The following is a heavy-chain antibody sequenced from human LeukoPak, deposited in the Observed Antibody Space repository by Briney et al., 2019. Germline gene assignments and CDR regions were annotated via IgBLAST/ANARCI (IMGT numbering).Heavy chain of an antibody. CDR3: PRGYSYFAY. CDR2: ISYDGSNK. V-gene: IGHV3-30*04. CDR1: GFTFSSYA. J-gene: IGHJ4*02. Sequence: GGSLRLSCAASGFTFSSYAMHWVRQAPGKGLEWVAVISYDGSNKYYADSVKGRFTISRDNSKNTLYLQMNSLRAEDTAVYYCPRGYSYFAYWGQGTLVTVSS. D-gene: IGHD2-21*01.